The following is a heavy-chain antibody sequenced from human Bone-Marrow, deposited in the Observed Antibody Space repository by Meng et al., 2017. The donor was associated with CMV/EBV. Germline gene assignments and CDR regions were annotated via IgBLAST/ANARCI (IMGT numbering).Heavy chain of an antibody. Sequence: SETLSLTCIVSGGSISTYSSYWAWIRQPPGKGLEWIGYIYYSGSTNYNPSLKSRVTISVDTSKNQFSLKLSSVTAADTAVYYCARVRSSSWYYFDDWGPGNLVHVSS. J-gene: IGHJ4*01. V-gene: IGHV4-61*01. CDR3: ARVRSSSWYYFDD. CDR2: IYYSGST. D-gene: IGHD6-13*01. CDR1: GGSISTYSSY.